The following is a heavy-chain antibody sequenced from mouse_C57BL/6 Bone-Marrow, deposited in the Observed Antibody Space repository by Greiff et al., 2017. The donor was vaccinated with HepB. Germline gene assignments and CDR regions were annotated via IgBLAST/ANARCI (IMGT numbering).Heavy chain of an antibody. Sequence: VQVVESGPGLVQPSQSLSITCTVSGFSLTSYGVHWVRQSPGKGLEWLGVIWSGGSTDYNAAFISRLSISKDNSKSQVFFKMNSLQADDTAIYYCARMTGSSYNWYFDVWGTGTTVTVSS. V-gene: IGHV2-2*01. CDR3: ARMTGSSYNWYFDV. CDR1: GFSLTSYG. CDR2: IWSGGST. J-gene: IGHJ1*03. D-gene: IGHD1-1*01.